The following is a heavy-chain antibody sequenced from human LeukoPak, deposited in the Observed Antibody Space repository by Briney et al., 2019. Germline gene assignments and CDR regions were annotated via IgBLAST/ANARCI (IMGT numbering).Heavy chain of an antibody. CDR1: GYTFTSYD. J-gene: IGHJ4*02. CDR3: ARVGRGEQQLDY. D-gene: IGHD6-13*01. Sequence: ASVKVSCKASGYTFTSYDINWVRQATGQGLEWMGWMNPNSGNTGYAQKFQGRVTMTRNTSISTAYMELSSLRSDDTAVYYCARVGRGEQQLDYWGQGTLVTVSS. V-gene: IGHV1-8*01. CDR2: MNPNSGNT.